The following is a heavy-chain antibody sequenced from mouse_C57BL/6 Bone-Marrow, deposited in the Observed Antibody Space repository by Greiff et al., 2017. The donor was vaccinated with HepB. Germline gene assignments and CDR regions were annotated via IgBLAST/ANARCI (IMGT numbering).Heavy chain of an antibody. V-gene: IGHV1-47*01. CDR3: ARRDYDGYYAMDY. CDR1: GYTFTTYP. D-gene: IGHD2-4*01. CDR2: FHPYNDDT. J-gene: IGHJ4*01. Sequence: VKLMESGAELVKPGASVKMSCKASGYTFTTYPIEWMKQNHGKSLEWIGNFHPYNDDTKYNEKFKGKATLTVEKSSSTVYLELSRLTSDDSAVYYCARRDYDGYYAMDYWGQGTSVTVSS.